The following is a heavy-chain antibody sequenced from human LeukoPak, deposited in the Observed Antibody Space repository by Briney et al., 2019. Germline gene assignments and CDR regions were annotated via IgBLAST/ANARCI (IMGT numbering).Heavy chain of an antibody. D-gene: IGHD1-7*01. Sequence: SVKVPCKASGYTLTSYGISWVRQAPGHGLEGMGWISAYNCHTNYAQKLQRRVTMHTDTSQSTAYMAPQGLRSDHTGVYLCARRFGNWNYGDGYFDYWGQGTLVTISS. CDR3: ARRFGNWNYGDGYFDY. CDR2: ISAYNCHT. V-gene: IGHV1-18*01. J-gene: IGHJ4*02. CDR1: GYTLTSYG.